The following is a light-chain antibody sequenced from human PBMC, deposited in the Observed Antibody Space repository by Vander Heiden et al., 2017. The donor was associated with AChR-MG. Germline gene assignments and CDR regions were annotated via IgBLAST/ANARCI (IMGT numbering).Light chain of an antibody. CDR2: GAS. CDR1: QSVSSSY. CDR3: QQYGSSPWT. J-gene: IGKJ1*01. Sequence: EIVSTQSPGTLSLSPGERATTSCRARQSVSSSYLAWYQQKPGQAPRLLIYGASSRATGVPDRFSGSGSGTDFTLTISRLEPEDFAVYYCQQYGSSPWTFGQGTKVEIK. V-gene: IGKV3-20*01.